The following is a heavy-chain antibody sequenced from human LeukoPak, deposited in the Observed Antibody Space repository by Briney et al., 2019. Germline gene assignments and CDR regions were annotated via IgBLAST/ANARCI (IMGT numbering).Heavy chain of an antibody. CDR3: ARDGRLDWFDP. Sequence: PGGSLRLSCAASGFTVSSNYMSWVRQAPGKGLEWVSVIYSGGSTYYADSVKGRFTISRDNSKDTLHLQMNSLRAEDTAVYYCARDGRLDWFDPWGQGTLVTVSS. CDR2: IYSGGST. CDR1: GFTVSSNY. D-gene: IGHD1-26*01. V-gene: IGHV3-66*01. J-gene: IGHJ5*02.